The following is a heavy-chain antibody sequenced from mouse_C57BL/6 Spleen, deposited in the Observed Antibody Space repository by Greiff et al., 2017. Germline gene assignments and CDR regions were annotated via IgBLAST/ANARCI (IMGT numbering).Heavy chain of an antibody. Sequence: VQLKQSGPGLVQPSQSLSITCTVSGFSLTSYGVHWVRQSPGKGLDWLGVIWSGGSPDYNAAFISRLSISKDNSKSQVFFKMNSLQADDTAIYYCARNFGYDCDVWGTATTVTVSS. V-gene: IGHV2-2*01. CDR2: IWSGGSP. J-gene: IGHJ1*03. CDR3: ARNFGYDCDV. CDR1: GFSLTSYG. D-gene: IGHD1-2*01.